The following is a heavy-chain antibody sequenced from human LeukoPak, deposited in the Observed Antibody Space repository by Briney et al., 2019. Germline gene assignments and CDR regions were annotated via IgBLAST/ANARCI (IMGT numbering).Heavy chain of an antibody. D-gene: IGHD3-9*01. CDR3: ARAYYDILTGYSPFDY. CDR1: GYTFTSYG. J-gene: IGHJ4*02. CDR2: ISAYNGNT. Sequence: ASVKVSCKASGYTFTSYGISWVRQAPGQGLEWMGWISAYNGNTNYAQKLQGRDTMTTDTSTSTAYMELRSLRSDDTAVYYCARAYYDILTGYSPFDYWGQGTLVTVSS. V-gene: IGHV1-18*04.